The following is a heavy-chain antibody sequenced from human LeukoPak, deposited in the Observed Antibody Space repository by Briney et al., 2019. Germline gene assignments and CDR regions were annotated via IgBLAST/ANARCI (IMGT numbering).Heavy chain of an antibody. Sequence: SETLSLTCTVSGASINSHYWSWIRQPPGKGLEWIVYVYYSGDSSYNPSLNSRVTMSVDTSNKQFSLRLSSVTAADTALYFCARIRCGSNMYRYYFMDVWGEGTTVTVSS. CDR3: ARIRCGSNMYRYYFMDV. J-gene: IGHJ6*03. CDR2: VYYSGDS. V-gene: IGHV4-59*11. CDR1: GASINSHY. D-gene: IGHD2-21*01.